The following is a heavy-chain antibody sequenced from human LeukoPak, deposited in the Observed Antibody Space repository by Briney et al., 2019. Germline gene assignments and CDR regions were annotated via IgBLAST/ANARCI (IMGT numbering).Heavy chain of an antibody. Sequence: PGGSLRLSCAASGFTVSDNYMTWVRQAPGKGLEWVSSIYSAGATHYAESVKGRFTISRDNSKNTLYLQMNSLRAEDMAVYYCARDSSGWYDYWGQGTLVTVSS. D-gene: IGHD6-19*01. V-gene: IGHV3-53*01. J-gene: IGHJ4*02. CDR2: IYSAGAT. CDR3: ARDSSGWYDY. CDR1: GFTVSDNY.